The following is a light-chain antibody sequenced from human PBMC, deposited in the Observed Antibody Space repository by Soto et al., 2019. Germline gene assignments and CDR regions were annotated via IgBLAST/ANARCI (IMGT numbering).Light chain of an antibody. J-gene: IGKJ3*01. Sequence: ERVLTQSPGTLSMSPGERATLSCRASQSVSSSYSAWYQQKPGQAPRLLIYGASSRATGIPDRFSGSGSGRDFTLTIIRLEPEDFALYYCQQYGSSPCTFGPGTKVDIK. CDR2: GAS. V-gene: IGKV3-20*01. CDR1: QSVSSSY. CDR3: QQYGSSPCT.